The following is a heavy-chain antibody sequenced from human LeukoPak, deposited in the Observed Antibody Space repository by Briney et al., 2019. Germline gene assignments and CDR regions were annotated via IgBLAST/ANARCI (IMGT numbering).Heavy chain of an antibody. D-gene: IGHD2-15*01. CDR3: AAGGCCSGGRCYYYFDH. CDR2: IVVGSGNT. CDR1: GLTFTRSA. J-gene: IGHJ4*02. Sequence: SVKVSCKASGLTFTRSAMKWVRQARGQRLEWIGWIVVGSGNTNYAQKFQERVTITRDMSTSTAYMELSSLRSEDTAVYYCAAGGCCSGGRCYYYFDHWGQGTLVTVSS. V-gene: IGHV1-58*02.